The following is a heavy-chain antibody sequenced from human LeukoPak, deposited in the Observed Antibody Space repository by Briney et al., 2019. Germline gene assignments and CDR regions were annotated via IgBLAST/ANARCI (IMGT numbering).Heavy chain of an antibody. Sequence: ASVKVSCKASGYTFTSYYMHWVRQAPGQGLEWMGIINPSGGSISYAQKFQGRVTMTRHTSTSTVYMELSSLRSEDTAVYYCAREEVDLRYDSRGNNWFDPWGQGTLVTVSS. CDR3: AREEVDLRYDSRGNNWFDP. J-gene: IGHJ5*02. V-gene: IGHV1-46*01. CDR1: GYTFTSYY. D-gene: IGHD3-22*01. CDR2: INPSGGSI.